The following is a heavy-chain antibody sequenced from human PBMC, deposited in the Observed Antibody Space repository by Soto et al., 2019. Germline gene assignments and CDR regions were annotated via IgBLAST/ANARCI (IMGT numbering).Heavy chain of an antibody. CDR2: IYYSGTS. V-gene: IGHV4-30-4*01. CDR1: GGSISSGDHY. J-gene: IGHJ5*02. Sequence: LSLTCTVSGGSISSGDHYWTWIRQPPGKGLEWIGHIYYSGTSYYNPSLKSRVTISVDTSKNQFSLKLSSVTATDTAVYYCATYRQGFSLKFDPWGQGTLVTVSS. D-gene: IGHD5-18*01. CDR3: ATYRQGFSLKFDP.